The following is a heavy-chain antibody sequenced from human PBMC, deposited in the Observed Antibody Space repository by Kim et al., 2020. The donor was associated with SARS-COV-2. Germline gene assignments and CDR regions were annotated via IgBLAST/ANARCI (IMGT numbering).Heavy chain of an antibody. D-gene: IGHD3-22*01. J-gene: IGHJ6*02. Sequence: GGSLRLSCAASGFTFSSYSMNWVRQAPGKGLEWVSYISSSSSTIYYADSVKGRFTISRDNAKNSLYLQMNSLRDEDTAVYYCARPAVGEERDYYDSSGYPTTYYYYGMDVWGQGTTVTVSS. CDR1: GFTFSSYS. CDR2: ISSSSSTI. V-gene: IGHV3-48*02. CDR3: ARPAVGEERDYYDSSGYPTTYYYYGMDV.